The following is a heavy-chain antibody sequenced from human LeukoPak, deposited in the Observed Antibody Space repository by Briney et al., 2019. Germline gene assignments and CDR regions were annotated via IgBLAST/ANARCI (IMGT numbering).Heavy chain of an antibody. CDR3: AKVKYYYDGSGYFSQTHTYYFDY. J-gene: IGHJ4*02. CDR2: ISGSGGST. D-gene: IGHD3-22*01. Sequence: PGGSLRLSCAASGFTLSSYTMSWVRQAPGKGLEWVSAISGSGGSTYYADSVKGRFTISRDNSKNTLYLQMNSLRAEDTAVYYCAKVKYYYDGSGYFSQTHTYYFDYWGQGTLVTVSS. V-gene: IGHV3-23*01. CDR1: GFTLSSYT.